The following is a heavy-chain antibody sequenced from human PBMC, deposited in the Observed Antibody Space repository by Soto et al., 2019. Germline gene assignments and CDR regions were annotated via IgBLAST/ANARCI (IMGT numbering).Heavy chain of an antibody. CDR2: ISSSSSSI. J-gene: IGHJ3*02. V-gene: IGHV3-48*01. CDR1: GFTFSSYA. Sequence: PGGSLRLSCAASGFTFSSYAMNWVRQAPGKGLEWVSYISSSSSSIYYADSVKGRFTISRDNAKNSLYLQMNSLRAEDTAVYYCARTFYPAWYSSSWFDAFDIWGQGTMVTVSS. D-gene: IGHD6-13*01. CDR3: ARTFYPAWYSSSWFDAFDI.